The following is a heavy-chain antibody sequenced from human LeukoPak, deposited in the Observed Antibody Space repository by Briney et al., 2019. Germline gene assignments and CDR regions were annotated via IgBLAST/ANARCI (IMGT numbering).Heavy chain of an antibody. CDR3: ATVSLNLPTSIAVAGTGFDY. CDR2: FYPEDGET. D-gene: IGHD6-19*01. CDR1: GYTLTELS. J-gene: IGHJ4*02. Sequence: ASVKVSCKVSGYTLTELSMHWVRQAPGKGLEWMGGFYPEDGETIYAQKFQGRVTMTEDTSTDTAYMELSSLRSEDTAVYYCATVSLNLPTSIAVAGTGFDYWGQGTLVTVSS. V-gene: IGHV1-24*01.